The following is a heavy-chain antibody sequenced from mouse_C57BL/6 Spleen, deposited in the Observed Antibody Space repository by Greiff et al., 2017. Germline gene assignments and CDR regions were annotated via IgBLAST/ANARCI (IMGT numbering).Heavy chain of an antibody. CDR3: ARREDHYDYDGGAFDY. Sequence: VQLQQPGAELVRPGTSVKLSCKASGYTFTSYWMHWVKQRPGQGLEWIGVIDPSDSYTNYNQKFKGKATLTVDTSSSTAYMQLSSLTSEDSAVYYCARREDHYDYDGGAFDYWGQGTTLTVSS. V-gene: IGHV1-59*01. CDR1: GYTFTSYW. D-gene: IGHD2-4*01. J-gene: IGHJ2*01. CDR2: IDPSDSYT.